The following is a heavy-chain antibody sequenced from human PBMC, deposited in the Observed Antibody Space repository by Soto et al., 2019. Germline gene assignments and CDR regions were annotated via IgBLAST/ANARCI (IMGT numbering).Heavy chain of an antibody. V-gene: IGHV4-34*01. D-gene: IGHD3-22*01. CDR1: GGSFSDYY. J-gene: IGHJ4*02. Sequence: PSEILSLTCAVYGGSFSDYYWSWIRQPPGKGLEWIGEINHSGITNYSPSLKSRVTMSVDTSKNQFSLKLTSVTAADTALYYCARFPFDSNDWTNPRYFDIWGQGTLVTVSS. CDR2: INHSGIT. CDR3: ARFPFDSNDWTNPRYFDI.